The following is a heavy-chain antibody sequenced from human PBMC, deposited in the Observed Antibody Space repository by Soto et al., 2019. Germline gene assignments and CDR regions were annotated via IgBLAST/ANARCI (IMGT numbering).Heavy chain of an antibody. Sequence: QVHLVQSGAEVKKPGASVKVSCKAVGISYGISWVRQAPGQGLAWMGWISIHNGDTNNAPNLQGRINMTTDTSTSTTYMELRSLTSDDTAVYYCATDEKDDCSSINCHYFDHWGQGTLVTVSS. D-gene: IGHD2-15*01. V-gene: IGHV1-18*04. CDR3: ATDEKDDCSSINCHYFDH. CDR1: GISYG. CDR2: ISIHNGDT. J-gene: IGHJ4*02.